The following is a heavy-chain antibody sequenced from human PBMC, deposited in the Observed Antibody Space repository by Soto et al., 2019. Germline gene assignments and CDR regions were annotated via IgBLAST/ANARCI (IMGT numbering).Heavy chain of an antibody. CDR3: ARATGDGYNNWFDP. Sequence: KPSETLSLTCTVSGGSISSGGYYWSWIRQHPGKGLEWIGYIYYSGSTYYNPSLKSRVTISVDTSKNQFSLKLSSVTAADTAVYYCARATGDGYNNWFDPWGQGTLVTVSS. CDR1: GGSISSGGYY. CDR2: IYYSGST. J-gene: IGHJ5*02. V-gene: IGHV4-31*03. D-gene: IGHD5-12*01.